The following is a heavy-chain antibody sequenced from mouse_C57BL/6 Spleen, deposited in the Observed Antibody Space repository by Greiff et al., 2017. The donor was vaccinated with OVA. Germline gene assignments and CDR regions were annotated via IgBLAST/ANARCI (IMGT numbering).Heavy chain of an antibody. V-gene: IGHV5-9*01. D-gene: IGHD1-1*01. CDR3: ARRYGTPYYFDY. Sequence: EVMLVESGGGLVKPGGSLKLSCAASGFTFSSYTMSWVRQTPEKRLEWVATISGGGGNTYYPDSVKGRFTISRDNAKNTLYLQMSSLRSEDTALYYCARRYGTPYYFDYWGQGTTLTVSS. J-gene: IGHJ2*01. CDR1: GFTFSSYT. CDR2: ISGGGGNT.